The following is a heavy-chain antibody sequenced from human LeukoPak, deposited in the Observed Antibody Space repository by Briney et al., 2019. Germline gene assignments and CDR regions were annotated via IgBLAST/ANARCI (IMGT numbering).Heavy chain of an antibody. V-gene: IGHV7-4-1*02. CDR3: ARDCGNTMVRGVKDDY. D-gene: IGHD3-10*01. Sequence: ASVKVSCKASRYTFTSYAMNWVRQAPGQGLEWMGWINTNTGNPTYAQGFTGRFVFSLDTSVSTAYLQISSLKAEDTAVYYCARDCGNTMVRGVKDDYWGQGTLVTVSS. CDR1: RYTFTSYA. J-gene: IGHJ4*02. CDR2: INTNTGNP.